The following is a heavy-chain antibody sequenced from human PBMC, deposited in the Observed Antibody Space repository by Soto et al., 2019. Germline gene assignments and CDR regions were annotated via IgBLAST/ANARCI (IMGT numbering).Heavy chain of an antibody. V-gene: IGHV3-15*07. CDR1: GFTFSNAW. CDR2: IKSKTDGGTT. J-gene: IGHJ4*02. CDR3: TTDSYYDILTGYIFLGY. Sequence: GGSLRLSCAASGFTFSNAWMNWVRQAPGKGLEWVGRIKSKTDGGTTDYAAPVKGRFTISRDDSKNTLYLQMNSLKTEDTAVYYCTTDSYYDILTGYIFLGYWGQGTLVTVSS. D-gene: IGHD3-9*01.